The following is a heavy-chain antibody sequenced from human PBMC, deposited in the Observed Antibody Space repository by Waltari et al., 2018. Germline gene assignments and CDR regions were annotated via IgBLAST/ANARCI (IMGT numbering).Heavy chain of an antibody. CDR2: INPNRGGT. J-gene: IGHJ4*02. Sequence: QVQLVQPGAEVKKPGASVKVSCKASGYTFTGYYLHWVRRAPGPGLEWMGRINPNRGGTNDTQNFKCRVTMTRHTPTTTAYMELSRVRADDTAVYYCARETEGSGSYYNPFDYWGQGALVTVSS. CDR1: GYTFTGYY. V-gene: IGHV1-2*02. D-gene: IGHD3-10*01. CDR3: ARETEGSGSYYNPFDY.